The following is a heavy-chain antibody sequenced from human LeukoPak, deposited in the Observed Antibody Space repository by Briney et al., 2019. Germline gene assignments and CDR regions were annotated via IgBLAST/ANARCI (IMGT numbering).Heavy chain of an antibody. CDR1: GFTFSSYA. Sequence: GGSLRLSCAASGFTFSSYAMHWVRQAPGKGLEWVAVISYDGSNKYYADSVKGRFTISRDNSNSTLYLQMNSLRADDTAVYYCASGRGRYCSSTSCYARDYWGQGTLVTVSS. J-gene: IGHJ4*02. CDR3: ASGRGRYCSSTSCYARDY. CDR2: ISYDGSNK. V-gene: IGHV3-30-3*01. D-gene: IGHD2-2*01.